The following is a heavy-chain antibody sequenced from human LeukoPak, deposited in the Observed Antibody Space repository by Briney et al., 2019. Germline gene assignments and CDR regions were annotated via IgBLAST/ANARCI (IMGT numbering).Heavy chain of an antibody. V-gene: IGHV3-48*04. CDR2: ISSSSSTI. J-gene: IGHJ3*02. CDR1: GFTFSSYS. D-gene: IGHD4-17*01. Sequence: PGGSLRFSCAASGFTFSSYSMNWVRQAPGKGLEWVSYISSSSSTIYYADSVKGRFTISRDNAKNSLYLQMNSLRAEDTAVYYCAKHDYGDYGHQDNAFDIWGQGTMVTVSS. CDR3: AKHDYGDYGHQDNAFDI.